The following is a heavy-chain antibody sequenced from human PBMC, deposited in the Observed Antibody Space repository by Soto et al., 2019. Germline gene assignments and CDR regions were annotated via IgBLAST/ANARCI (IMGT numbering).Heavy chain of an antibody. CDR2: IYPGDSET. Sequence: GESLKISCKGSGYSFTTFCIGWVRQMPGKGLEWMGIIYPGDSETKYSPDFEGQVTISADRSTNTAYLQWRSLRASDTAMYYCARLGFPGAIYFDSWGLGTLVTVSS. V-gene: IGHV5-51*01. CDR1: GYSFTTFC. CDR3: ARLGFPGAIYFDS. J-gene: IGHJ4*02.